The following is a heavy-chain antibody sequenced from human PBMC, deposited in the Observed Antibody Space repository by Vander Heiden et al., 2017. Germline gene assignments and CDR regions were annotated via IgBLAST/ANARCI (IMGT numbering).Heavy chain of an antibody. V-gene: IGHV4-39*01. D-gene: IGHD2-21*01. Sequence: QLQLQEPGPGLVKPSETLSLTCTVSGGSISSSRFYWGWIRQPPGKGLEWIGSISYSGSTYYNSTLKSRVTISVDTSKNQFSLNLNSVTAADTAVYYCARHPQYDNSPAYWYFDLWGRGTLVTVSS. J-gene: IGHJ2*01. CDR1: GGSISSSRFY. CDR3: ARHPQYDNSPAYWYFDL. CDR2: ISYSGST.